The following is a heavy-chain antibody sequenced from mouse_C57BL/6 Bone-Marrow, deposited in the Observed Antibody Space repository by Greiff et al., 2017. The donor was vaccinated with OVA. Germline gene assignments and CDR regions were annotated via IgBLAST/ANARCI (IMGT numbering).Heavy chain of an antibody. V-gene: IGHV2-9*01. J-gene: IGHJ4*01. CDR3: AKHDYGSSYDGYYAMDY. Sequence: QVQLQQSGPGLVAPSPSLSITCTVSGFSLTSYGVDWVRQPPGKGLEWLGVIWGGGSTNYNSALMSRLSISKDNSKSQVFLKMNSLQTDDTAMYYCAKHDYGSSYDGYYAMDYWGQGTSVTVSS. D-gene: IGHD1-1*01. CDR2: IWGGGST. CDR1: GFSLTSYG.